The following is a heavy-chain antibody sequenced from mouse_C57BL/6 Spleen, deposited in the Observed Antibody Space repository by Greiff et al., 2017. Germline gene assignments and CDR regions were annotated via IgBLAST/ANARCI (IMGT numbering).Heavy chain of an antibody. V-gene: IGHV1-81*01. CDR2: IYPRSGNT. D-gene: IGHD1-1*01. CDR1: GYTFTSYG. Sequence: VQLQQSGAELARPGASVKLSCKASGYTFTSYGISWVKQRTGQGLEWIGEIYPRSGNTYYNEKFKGKATLTADKSSSTAYMELRSLTSEDSAVYFCARYVITTVVDYFDYWGQGTTLTVSS. J-gene: IGHJ2*01. CDR3: ARYVITTVVDYFDY.